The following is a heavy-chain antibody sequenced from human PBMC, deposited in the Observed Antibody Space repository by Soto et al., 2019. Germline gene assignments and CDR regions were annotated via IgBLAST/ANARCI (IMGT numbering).Heavy chain of an antibody. D-gene: IGHD2-15*01. V-gene: IGHV1-69*12. J-gene: IGHJ6*02. Sequence: QVQLVQSGAEVKKPGSSVKVSCKASGGTFSSYAISWVRQAPGQGLEWMGGIIPIFGTANYAQKFQGRVTITADESTSTAYMELRSLRSEDTAVYYCARDNDCSGGSCHNYYYYGMDVWGQGTTVTVSS. CDR2: IIPIFGTA. CDR1: GGTFSSYA. CDR3: ARDNDCSGGSCHNYYYYGMDV.